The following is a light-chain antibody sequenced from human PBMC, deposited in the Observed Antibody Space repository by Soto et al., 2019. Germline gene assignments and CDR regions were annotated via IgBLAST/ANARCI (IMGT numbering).Light chain of an antibody. V-gene: IGKV3-20*01. CDR1: QSVSSSY. J-gene: IGKJ1*01. CDR3: QQYGSSPWT. CDR2: GAS. Sequence: EIVLTQSPGTLSLSPGERATLSCRASQSVSSSYLAWYQQKPGQAPRPLIYGASSRAIGIPDRFSGSGSGTDFTLTIRSLEHEDFAVYYCQQYGSSPWTFGQGTKVEIK.